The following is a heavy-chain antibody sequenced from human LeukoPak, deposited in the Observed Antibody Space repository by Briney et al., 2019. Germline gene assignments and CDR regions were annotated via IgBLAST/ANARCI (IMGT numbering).Heavy chain of an antibody. CDR2: MNPNSGNT. V-gene: IGHV1-8*01. CDR3: ARGQDYDILTGYYIYYYYMDV. Sequence: ASVKVSCKASGYTFTSYDINWVRQATGQGLEWMGWMNPNSGNTGYAQKFQGRVTMTRNTFISTAYMELSSLRSEDTAVYYCARGQDYDILTGYYIYYYYMDVWGKGTTVTISS. D-gene: IGHD3-9*01. CDR1: GYTFTSYD. J-gene: IGHJ6*03.